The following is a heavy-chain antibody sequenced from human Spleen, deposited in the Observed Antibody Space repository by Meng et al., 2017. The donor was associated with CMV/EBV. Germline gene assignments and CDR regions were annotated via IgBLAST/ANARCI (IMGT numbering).Heavy chain of an antibody. CDR3: ARASPDSDWYFDL. J-gene: IGHJ2*01. CDR1: GGSRSSSNW. V-gene: IGHV4-4*02. CDR2: VSHSGST. D-gene: IGHD2-2*01. Sequence: VSGGSRSSSNWWSWVRQPPEKGLEWIGEVSHSGSTNFNPSLTSRVTMSVDKSKNQFSLNLTSVTAADTAVYYCARASPDSDWYFDLWGRGTLVTVSS.